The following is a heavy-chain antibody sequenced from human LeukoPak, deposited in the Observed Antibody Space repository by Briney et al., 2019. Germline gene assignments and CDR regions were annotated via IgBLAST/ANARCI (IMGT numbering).Heavy chain of an antibody. CDR3: ARGGEDSSGYLDAFDI. Sequence: ASETLSLTCAVYGGSFSGYYWSWIRQPPGKGLEWIGEINHSGSTNYNPSLKSRVTISVDTSKNQFSLKLSSVTAADTAVYYCARGGEDSSGYLDAFDIWGQGTMVTVSS. CDR1: GGSFSGYY. D-gene: IGHD3-22*01. V-gene: IGHV4-34*01. CDR2: INHSGST. J-gene: IGHJ3*02.